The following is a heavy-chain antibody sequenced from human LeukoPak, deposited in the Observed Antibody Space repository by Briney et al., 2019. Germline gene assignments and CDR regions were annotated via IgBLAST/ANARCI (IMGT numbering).Heavy chain of an antibody. CDR3: ASGVNYFDY. CDR1: GFTFSSYS. D-gene: IGHD3-3*01. Sequence: GGSLRLSCAASGFTFSSYSMNWVRQAPGKGLEWVSYISSSSSTIYYADSVKGRFTISRDNAKNSLYLQMNSLRAEDTAVYYCASGVNYFDYWGQGTLVTVSS. V-gene: IGHV3-48*01. CDR2: ISSSSSTI. J-gene: IGHJ4*02.